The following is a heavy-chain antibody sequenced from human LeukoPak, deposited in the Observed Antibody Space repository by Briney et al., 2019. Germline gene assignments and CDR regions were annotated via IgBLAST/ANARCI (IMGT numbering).Heavy chain of an antibody. J-gene: IGHJ4*01. CDR3: ARGYAAAGLFDH. D-gene: IGHD6-25*01. Sequence: PSETLSLTCAVSGVSITPYYWSWLRQPPGKGLEWIGYMDYSGVTNYSTSLKSRVTMSVDTSKNHFSLNLSSVTAADSAVYYCARGYAAAGLFDHWGHGTLVIVSS. CDR1: GVSITPYY. V-gene: IGHV4-59*01. CDR2: MDYSGVT.